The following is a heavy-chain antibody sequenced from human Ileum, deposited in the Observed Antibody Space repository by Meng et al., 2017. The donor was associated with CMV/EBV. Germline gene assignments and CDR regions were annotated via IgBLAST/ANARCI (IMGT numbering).Heavy chain of an antibody. CDR2: IYGRDGST. J-gene: IGHJ4*02. D-gene: IGHD1-26*01. CDR3: TKGAWVDY. V-gene: IGHV3-23*01. Sequence: LRLSCSASGFPFNTFDMSWVRQAPGKGLEWVSVIYGRDGSTFYADSVRGRFTISKENSDNRLHLQMNSLRVEDTALYYCTKGAWVDYLGQGTLVTVSS. CDR1: GFPFNTFD.